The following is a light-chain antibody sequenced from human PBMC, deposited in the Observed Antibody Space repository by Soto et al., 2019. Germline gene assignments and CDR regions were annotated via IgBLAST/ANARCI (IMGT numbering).Light chain of an antibody. V-gene: IGKV1-27*01. CDR1: QGIGVY. Sequence: DIQMTQSPSSLSASLGDRVTITCRASQGIGVYLAWFQQKPGNVPKLLIYAASTLQSWVPSRFSGSGFGTDFTLTISSLQPEDVATYYCQKYNSAPLTFGGGTKVEIK. CDR2: AAS. CDR3: QKYNSAPLT. J-gene: IGKJ4*01.